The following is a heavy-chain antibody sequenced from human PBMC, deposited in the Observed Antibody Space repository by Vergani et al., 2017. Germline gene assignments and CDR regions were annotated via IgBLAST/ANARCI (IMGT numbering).Heavy chain of an antibody. D-gene: IGHD3-16*01. V-gene: IGHV1-2*02. Sequence: QVQLVQSGAEVKKPGASVKVSCKATGYNFIGYYMNWVRQAPGQGLEWMGWINPNSGGTNYAQKFQGRVTMTRDTSTSTAYMELSRLRSDDTAVFYCARDIMITFGEVNRFDYWGQGTLVTVSS. J-gene: IGHJ4*02. CDR3: ARDIMITFGEVNRFDY. CDR2: INPNSGGT. CDR1: GYNFIGYY.